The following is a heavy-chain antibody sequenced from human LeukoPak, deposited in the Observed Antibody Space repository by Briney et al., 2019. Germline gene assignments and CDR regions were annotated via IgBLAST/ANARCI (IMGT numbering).Heavy chain of an antibody. Sequence: PGRSLRLSCAASGFTFSYYGMHWVRQAPGKGLEWVALIWSDGSNEHYADSVKGRFTISRDNSKKTLYLQMNSLRAEDTAVYYCARERQYGSGSFNPPYDPWGQGTLVTVSS. J-gene: IGHJ5*02. CDR2: IWSDGSNE. D-gene: IGHD3-10*01. CDR1: GFTFSYYG. V-gene: IGHV3-33*01. CDR3: ARERQYGSGSFNPPYDP.